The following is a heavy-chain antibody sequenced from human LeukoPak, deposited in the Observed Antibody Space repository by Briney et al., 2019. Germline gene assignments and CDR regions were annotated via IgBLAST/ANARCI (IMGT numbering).Heavy chain of an antibody. D-gene: IGHD2-15*01. Sequence: PSETLSLTCTVSGGSITSSPYYWGWIRQAPGKALEWIANIYYSGTTAYNPSLKSRVTIPVDTPKNQFSLELTSVTAADTAVYYCARLSSVTYCSGGSCSRGGYDYWGQGTLVTVSS. J-gene: IGHJ4*02. CDR2: IYYSGTT. CDR3: ARLSSVTYCSGGSCSRGGYDY. CDR1: GGSITSSPYY. V-gene: IGHV4-39*01.